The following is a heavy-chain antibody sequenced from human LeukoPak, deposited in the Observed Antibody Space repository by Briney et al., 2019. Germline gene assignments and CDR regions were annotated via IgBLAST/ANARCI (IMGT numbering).Heavy chain of an antibody. CDR2: IKEDGSDK. D-gene: IGHD3-16*01. Sequence: GGSLRLSCAASGFIFSYYWMSWVRQAPGKGLEWVANIKEDGSDKYYVDSVKGRFTISRHNAENSLYLQMNSLRAEDTAVYYCARYDGGVAIDCWGQGTLVTVSS. V-gene: IGHV3-7*01. CDR1: GFIFSYYW. J-gene: IGHJ4*02. CDR3: ARYDGGVAIDC.